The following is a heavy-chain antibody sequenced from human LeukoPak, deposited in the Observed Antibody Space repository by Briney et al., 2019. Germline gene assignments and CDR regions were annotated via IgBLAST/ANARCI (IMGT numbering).Heavy chain of an antibody. CDR2: INPNSGGT. Sequence: ASVKVSCKASGYTFTGYYMHWVRQAPGQGLEWMGWINPNSGGTNYAQKFQGRVTMTRDTSISTAYMELSRLRSDDTAVYYCARVPSYYDFWSGYYEPYYYYMDVWGKGTTVTVSS. D-gene: IGHD3-3*01. CDR3: ARVPSYYDFWSGYYEPYYYYMDV. J-gene: IGHJ6*03. CDR1: GYTFTGYY. V-gene: IGHV1-2*02.